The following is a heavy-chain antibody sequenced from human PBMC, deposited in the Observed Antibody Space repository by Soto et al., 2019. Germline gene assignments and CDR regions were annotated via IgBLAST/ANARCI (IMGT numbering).Heavy chain of an antibody. D-gene: IGHD3-10*01. J-gene: IGHJ3*02. CDR1: GGTFSSYA. CDR3: ARAASYGSGSFGAFDI. Sequence: QVQLMQSGAEVKKPGSSVKVSCKASGGTFSSYAISWVRQAPGQGLEWMGGIIPIFGTANYAQKFQGRVTITADESTSTAYMELSSLRSEDTAVYYCARAASYGSGSFGAFDIWGQGTMVTVSS. V-gene: IGHV1-69*01. CDR2: IIPIFGTA.